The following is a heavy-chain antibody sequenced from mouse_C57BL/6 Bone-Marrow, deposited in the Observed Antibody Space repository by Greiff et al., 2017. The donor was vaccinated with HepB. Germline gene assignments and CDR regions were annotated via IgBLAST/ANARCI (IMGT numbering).Heavy chain of an antibody. J-gene: IGHJ2*01. CDR1: GFTFSSYA. D-gene: IGHD2-2*01. CDR2: ISDGGSYT. V-gene: IGHV5-4*03. CDR3: ARASYGSYYFDY. Sequence: EVKLQESGGGLVKPGGSLKLSCAASGFTFSSYAMSWVRQTPEKRLEWVATISDGGSYTYYPDNVKGRFTISRDNAKNNLYLQMSHLKSEDTAMYYCARASYGSYYFDYWGQGTTLTVSS.